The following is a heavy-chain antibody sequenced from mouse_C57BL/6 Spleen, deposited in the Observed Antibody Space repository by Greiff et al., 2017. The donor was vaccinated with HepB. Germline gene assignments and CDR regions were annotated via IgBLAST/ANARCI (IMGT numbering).Heavy chain of an antibody. CDR1: GFTFTDYY. CDR3: ARSYYYGSSYPSFAY. Sequence: EVNVVESGGGLVQPGGSLSLSCAASGFTFTDYYMSWVRQPPGKALEWLGFIRNKANGYTTEYSASVKGRFTISRDNSQSILYLQMNALRAEDSATYYCARSYYYGSSYPSFAYWGQGTLVTVSA. V-gene: IGHV7-3*01. CDR2: IRNKANGYTT. D-gene: IGHD1-1*01. J-gene: IGHJ3*01.